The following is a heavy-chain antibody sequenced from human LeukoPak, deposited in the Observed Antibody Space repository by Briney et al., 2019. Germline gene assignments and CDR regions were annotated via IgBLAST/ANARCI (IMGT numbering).Heavy chain of an antibody. J-gene: IGHJ4*02. CDR2: INHSGST. V-gene: IGHV4-34*01. Sequence: SETLSLTCAVYGGSFSGYYWSWIRQPPGKGLEWIGEINHSGSTNYNPSLKSRVTISVDTSKNQFSLKLSSVTAADTAVYYCAREAGYSSGWSAWYFDYWGQGTLVTVSS. CDR3: AREAGYSSGWSAWYFDY. D-gene: IGHD6-19*01. CDR1: GGSFSGYY.